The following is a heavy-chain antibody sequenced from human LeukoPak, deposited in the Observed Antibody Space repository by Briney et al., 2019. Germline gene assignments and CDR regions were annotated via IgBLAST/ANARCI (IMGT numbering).Heavy chain of an antibody. CDR3: ARVINCSSTSCYTGLGAFDI. D-gene: IGHD2-2*02. V-gene: IGHV4-59*01. CDR1: GFTFSNAW. Sequence: GSLRLSCAASGFTFSNAWMSWVRQAPGKGLEWIGYIYYSGSTNYNPSLKSRVTISVDTSKNQFSLKLSSVTAADTAVYYCARVINCSSTSCYTGLGAFDIWGQGTMVTVSS. J-gene: IGHJ3*02. CDR2: IYYSGST.